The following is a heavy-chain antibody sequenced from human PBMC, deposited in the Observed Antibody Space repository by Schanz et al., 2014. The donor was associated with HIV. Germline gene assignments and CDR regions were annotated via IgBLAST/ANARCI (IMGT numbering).Heavy chain of an antibody. J-gene: IGHJ5*02. CDR3: ARDLVGTRGWFDP. CDR1: GGSISSGGHF. CDR2: IYYSGST. D-gene: IGHD2-2*01. Sequence: QVQLQESGPGLVKPSQTLSLTCTVSGGSISSGGHFWSWIRQHPGKGLEWIGYIYYSGSTYYNPSLKSRVTISVDTSKNQFSLKLSSVTAADTAVYYCARDLVGTRGWFDPWGQGTLVTVSS. V-gene: IGHV4-31*03.